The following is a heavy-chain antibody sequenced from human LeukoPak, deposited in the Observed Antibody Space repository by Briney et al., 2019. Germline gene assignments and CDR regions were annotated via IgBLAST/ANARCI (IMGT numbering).Heavy chain of an antibody. CDR3: AKESSGGNYFDY. CDR2: ISSSSSTI. D-gene: IGHD3-22*01. J-gene: IGHJ4*02. V-gene: IGHV3-48*01. CDR1: GFTFSSYS. Sequence: GSLRLSCAASGFTFSSYSMNWVRQAPGKGLEWVSYISSSSSTIYYADSVKGRFTISRDNSKNTLYLQMNNLRTEDTAMYYCAKESSGGNYFDYWGQGTLVTVSS.